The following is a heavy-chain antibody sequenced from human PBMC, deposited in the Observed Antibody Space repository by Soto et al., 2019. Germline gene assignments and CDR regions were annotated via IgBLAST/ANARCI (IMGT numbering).Heavy chain of an antibody. Sequence: QVHLVQSGAEVKKPGSSVKVSCKASGGNFFTYAIIWVRQAPVQGLEWVGGIIPLFGSPQYAQEFQDRVTITADEPTSTVYMELRSRRSDDRAVFYCAAVPEYQLLYFDTWGQGTLVTVSS. V-gene: IGHV1-69*01. J-gene: IGHJ4*02. D-gene: IGHD2-21*01. CDR2: IIPLFGSP. CDR3: AAVPEYQLLYFDT. CDR1: GGNFFTYA.